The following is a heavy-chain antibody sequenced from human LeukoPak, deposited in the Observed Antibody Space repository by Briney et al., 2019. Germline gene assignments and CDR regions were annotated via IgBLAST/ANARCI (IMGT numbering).Heavy chain of an antibody. J-gene: IGHJ5*02. V-gene: IGHV1-46*01. D-gene: IGHD4-17*01. CDR2: IRPTDGTT. CDR3: TRTVNSWFDP. Sequence: ASVKVSCKASGYTFTSYDINWVRQAPGQGLEWMGVIRPTDGTTSYAQNFQGRLSMTSDTSTSTAYMELSSLRSEDTAIYYCTRTVNSWFDPWGQGTPVSVS. CDR1: GYTFTSYD.